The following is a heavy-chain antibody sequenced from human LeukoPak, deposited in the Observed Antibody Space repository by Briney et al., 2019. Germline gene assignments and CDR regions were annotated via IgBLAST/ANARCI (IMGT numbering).Heavy chain of an antibody. CDR2: ITSSGSTI. CDR1: GVTFSAYD. CDR3: ARPGYSSSWSAFDI. D-gene: IGHD6-13*01. Sequence: GGSLRLSCAASGVTFSAYDMSWVRQAPGKGLEWVSHITSSGSTIYYADSVKGRFTISRDNAKNSLYLQMNSLRADDTAVYYCARPGYSSSWSAFDIWGQGTMVTVSS. J-gene: IGHJ3*02. V-gene: IGHV3-48*03.